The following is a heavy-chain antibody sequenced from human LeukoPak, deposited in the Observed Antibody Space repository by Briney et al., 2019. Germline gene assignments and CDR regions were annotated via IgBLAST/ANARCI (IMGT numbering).Heavy chain of an antibody. D-gene: IGHD6-13*01. J-gene: IGHJ4*02. CDR1: GFTFSTYS. CDR3: ARDGGSWSRIPTWADY. V-gene: IGHV3-48*02. Sequence: PGGSLTLSCAASGFTFSTYSMNWVRQAPGKGLEWVSYISSSSSTIYYANSVKGRFTISRDNAKNSLYLQMNSLRDEDTAVYYCARDGGSWSRIPTWADYWGQGTLVTDSS. CDR2: ISSSSSTI.